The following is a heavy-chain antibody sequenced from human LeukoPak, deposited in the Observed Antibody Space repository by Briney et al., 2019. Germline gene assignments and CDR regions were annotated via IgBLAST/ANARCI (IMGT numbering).Heavy chain of an antibody. V-gene: IGHV3-23*01. J-gene: IGHJ4*02. CDR3: ARDGGWYFDY. Sequence: GGSLRLSCAASGFTYSTYAMAWVRRAPGKGLEWVSTVSGTGSNTFYADSVKGRFTISRDNAKNSLYLQMSSLRDEDTAVYYCARDGGWYFDYWGQGTLVTVSS. CDR2: VSGTGSNT. CDR1: GFTYSTYA. D-gene: IGHD3-16*01.